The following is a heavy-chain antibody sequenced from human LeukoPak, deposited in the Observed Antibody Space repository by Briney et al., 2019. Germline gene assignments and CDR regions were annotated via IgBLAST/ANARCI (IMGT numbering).Heavy chain of an antibody. J-gene: IGHJ4*02. CDR3: AKDGISTVVVLGQFDY. D-gene: IGHD4-17*01. V-gene: IGHV3-23*01. CDR2: ISDTGDNT. CDR1: GFTFSNYA. Sequence: GGSLRLSCAASGFTFSNYAMSWVRQAPGKGLEWASAISDTGDNTYYADSVKGRFTISRDNSKNTLYLQMNSLRAEDTAVYYCAKDGISTVVVLGQFDYWGQGALVTASS.